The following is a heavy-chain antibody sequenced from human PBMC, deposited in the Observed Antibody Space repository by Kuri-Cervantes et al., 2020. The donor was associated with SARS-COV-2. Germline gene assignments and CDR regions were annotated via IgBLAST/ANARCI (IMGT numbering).Heavy chain of an antibody. V-gene: IGHV3-30-3*01. CDR3: ARAYCSSTSCQLDY. J-gene: IGHJ4*02. CDR2: ISYDGGNK. CDR1: GFTFSSYA. D-gene: IGHD2-2*01. Sequence: GESLKISCAASGFTFSSYAMHWVRQAPGKGLEWVAVISYDGGNKYYADSVKGRFTISRDNSKNTLYLQMNSLRAEDTAVYYCARAYCSSTSCQLDYWGQGALVTVSS.